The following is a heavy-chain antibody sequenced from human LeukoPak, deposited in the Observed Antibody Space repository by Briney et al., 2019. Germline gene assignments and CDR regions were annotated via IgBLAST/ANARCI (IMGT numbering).Heavy chain of an antibody. Sequence: AGSLRLSCAASGFTFNNYGMSWVRQAPGKGLEWVAAISGNGANTFYADSVQGRFTISRDNSRSTLYLQMKSLRAEDTALYYCAKIGLLTVNFDFWGQGTLVTVSS. J-gene: IGHJ4*02. V-gene: IGHV3-23*01. CDR2: ISGNGANT. CDR1: GFTFNNYG. D-gene: IGHD3-9*01. CDR3: AKIGLLTVNFDF.